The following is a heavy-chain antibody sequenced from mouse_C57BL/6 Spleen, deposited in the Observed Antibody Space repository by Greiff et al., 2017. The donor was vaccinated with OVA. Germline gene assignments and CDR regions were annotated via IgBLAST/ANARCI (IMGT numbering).Heavy chain of an antibody. Sequence: EVQLVESGGDLVKPGGSLKLSCAASGFTFSSYGMSWVRQTPDKRLEWVATISSGGSYTYYPDSVKGRFTISRDNAKNTLYLQMSSLKSEDTAMYYCARYEGYYGSSFDYWGQGTTLTVSS. CDR1: GFTFSSYG. J-gene: IGHJ2*01. CDR2: ISSGGSYT. D-gene: IGHD1-1*01. CDR3: ARYEGYYGSSFDY. V-gene: IGHV5-6*01.